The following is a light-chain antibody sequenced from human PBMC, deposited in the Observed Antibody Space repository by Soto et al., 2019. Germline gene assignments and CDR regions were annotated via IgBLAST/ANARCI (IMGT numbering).Light chain of an antibody. J-gene: IGKJ5*01. CDR1: QSVSSSY. Sequence: EIVLTQSPGTRSLSPGERATLSCRASQSVSSSYLAWYQQKPGQAPRLLIYGASSRATGIPDRFSGSGSGTDFTLTISRLEPEDFAVYSCQQYGISITFGQGTRLEIK. V-gene: IGKV3-20*01. CDR3: QQYGISIT. CDR2: GAS.